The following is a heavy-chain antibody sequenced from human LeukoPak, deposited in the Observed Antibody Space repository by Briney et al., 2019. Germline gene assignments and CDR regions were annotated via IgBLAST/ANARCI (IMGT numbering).Heavy chain of an antibody. Sequence: GGSLRLSCAASGFTFSSYAMSWVRQAPGKGLEWVSAISGSGGSTYYADSVKGRFTISRDNSKNTLYLQMSSLRAEDTAVYYCAKVNEYYYGSGSSEDYWGQGTLVTVSS. CDR2: ISGSGGST. V-gene: IGHV3-23*01. J-gene: IGHJ4*02. CDR1: GFTFSSYA. D-gene: IGHD3-10*01. CDR3: AKVNEYYYGSGSSEDY.